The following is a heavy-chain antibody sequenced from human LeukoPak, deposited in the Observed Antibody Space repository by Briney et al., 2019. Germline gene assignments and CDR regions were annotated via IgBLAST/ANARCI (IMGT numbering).Heavy chain of an antibody. Sequence: GGSLRLSCAASGFTFSGSAMHWVRQASGKGLEWVGRIRSKANSYATAYAASVKGRFTISRDDSKNTAYLQMNSLKTEDTAVYYCTRQPPYGDYPYYYYGMDVRGKGTTVTVSS. J-gene: IGHJ6*04. CDR2: IRSKANSYAT. D-gene: IGHD4-17*01. CDR1: GFTFSGSA. V-gene: IGHV3-73*01. CDR3: TRQPPYGDYPYYYYGMDV.